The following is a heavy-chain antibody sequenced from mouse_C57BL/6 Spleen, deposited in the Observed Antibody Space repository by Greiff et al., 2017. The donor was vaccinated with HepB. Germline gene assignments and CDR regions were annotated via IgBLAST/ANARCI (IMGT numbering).Heavy chain of an antibody. J-gene: IGHJ2*01. D-gene: IGHD4-1*01. CDR1: GYTFTSYW. V-gene: IGHV1-64*01. CDR3: ARRGETGTRYFDY. Sequence: VQLQQPGAELVKPGASVKLSCKASGYTFTSYWMHWVKQRPGQGLEWIGMIHPNSGSTNYNEKFKSKATLTVDKSSSTAYMQLSSLTSEDSAVDYCARRGETGTRYFDYWGQGTTLTVSS. CDR2: IHPNSGST.